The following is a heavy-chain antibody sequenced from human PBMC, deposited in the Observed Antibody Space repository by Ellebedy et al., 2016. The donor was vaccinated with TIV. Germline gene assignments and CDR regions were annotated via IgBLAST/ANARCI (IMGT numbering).Heavy chain of an antibody. CDR1: GGSFSGYY. D-gene: IGHD5-18*01. J-gene: IGHJ4*02. CDR2: INHSGST. V-gene: IGHV4-34*01. Sequence: MPSETLSLTCAVYGGSFSGYYWSWIRQPPGKGLEWIGEINHSGSTKYNPSLKSRVTISVDTSKNQFSLKLRSVTAADTAVYYCARLRGYNYFFDYWGQGTLVTVSS. CDR3: ARLRGYNYFFDY.